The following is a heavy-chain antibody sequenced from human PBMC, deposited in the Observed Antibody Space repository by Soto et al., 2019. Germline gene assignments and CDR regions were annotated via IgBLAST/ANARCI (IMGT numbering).Heavy chain of an antibody. Sequence: QVQLVQSGAEVRQPASSVKVSCKTSGGTFSSYAISWVRQAPGQGLEWMGGIVPIVDTSTYAQKFQVRVTITADESTRTGYMELSSLRSDDTAVYYCVRVIAIPGYPDNWGQGTLVTVSS. D-gene: IGHD5-12*01. CDR2: IVPIVDTS. CDR3: VRVIAIPGYPDN. J-gene: IGHJ4*02. CDR1: GGTFSSYA. V-gene: IGHV1-69*12.